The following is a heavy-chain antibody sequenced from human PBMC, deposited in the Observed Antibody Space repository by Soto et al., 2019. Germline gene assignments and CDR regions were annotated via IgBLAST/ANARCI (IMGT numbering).Heavy chain of an antibody. Sequence: QVPLVQSGAEVKKPGASVKVSCKASGYTFTSYGISWVRQSPGQGLEWMGWISAYNGNTNYAQKLQGRVTMTTDTSTSTAYMELRSLRSDDTAVYYCARDLEYCSGGSCYHTGPFDPWGQGTLVTVSS. J-gene: IGHJ5*02. CDR3: ARDLEYCSGGSCYHTGPFDP. D-gene: IGHD2-15*01. CDR2: ISAYNGNT. V-gene: IGHV1-18*01. CDR1: GYTFTSYG.